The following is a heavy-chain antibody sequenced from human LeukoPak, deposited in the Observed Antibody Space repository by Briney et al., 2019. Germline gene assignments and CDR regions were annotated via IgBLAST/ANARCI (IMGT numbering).Heavy chain of an antibody. Sequence: SETLSLTCTVSGGSISTYYWSWIRQPPGKGLEWIGYIYYSGSTNYNPSLKSRVTISVDTSKNQFSLKLSSVTAADTAVYYCARGGGGVYYYYYMDVWGKGTTVTVSS. D-gene: IGHD2-21*01. CDR1: GGSISTYY. CDR3: ARGGGGVYYYYYMDV. CDR2: IYYSGST. J-gene: IGHJ6*03. V-gene: IGHV4-59*01.